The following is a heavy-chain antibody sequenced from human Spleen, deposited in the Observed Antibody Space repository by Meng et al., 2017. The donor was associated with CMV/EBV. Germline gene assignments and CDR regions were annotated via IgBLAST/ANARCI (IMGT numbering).Heavy chain of an antibody. J-gene: IGHJ4*02. Sequence: ESLKISCTVSGGSISGSSYYWGWIRQPPGKGLEWIGSVYYSGNTYYNPSLKSRVTTSVDTSKNQFSLKLTSVTAADTAVYYCARDVSVDTVLVTDYWGQGTLVTVSS. D-gene: IGHD5-18*01. CDR3: ARDVSVDTVLVTDY. CDR1: GGSISGSSYY. CDR2: VYYSGNT. V-gene: IGHV4-39*07.